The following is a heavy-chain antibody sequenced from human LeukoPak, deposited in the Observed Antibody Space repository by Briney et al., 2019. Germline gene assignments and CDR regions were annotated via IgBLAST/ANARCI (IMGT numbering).Heavy chain of an antibody. D-gene: IGHD4-17*01. CDR1: NFAFSTYA. CDR2: ITGSGGGT. V-gene: IGHV3-23*01. J-gene: IGHJ3*01. CDR3: TKDPNGDYIGAFDF. Sequence: GGSLRLSCAASNFAFSTYAMTWVRQAPGKRLEWVSSITGSGGGTFYADSVKGRFTTSRDNSENTLYLQMNSLRAEDTAIYYCTKDPNGDYIGAFDFWGQGTMVTVSS.